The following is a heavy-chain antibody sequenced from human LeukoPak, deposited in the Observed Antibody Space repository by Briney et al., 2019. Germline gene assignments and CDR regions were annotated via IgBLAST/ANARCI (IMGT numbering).Heavy chain of an antibody. J-gene: IGHJ6*03. D-gene: IGHD2-2*01. CDR2: ISSSSSYI. CDR1: GFTFSSYS. Sequence: GGSLRLSCAASGFTFSSYSMNWVRQAPGKGLEWVSSISSSSSYIYYADSVKGRFTISRDNAKNSLYLQMNSLRAEDTAVYYCARDFCSSTSCYYYYYYYMDVWGKGTTVTVSS. V-gene: IGHV3-21*01. CDR3: ARDFCSSTSCYYYYYYYMDV.